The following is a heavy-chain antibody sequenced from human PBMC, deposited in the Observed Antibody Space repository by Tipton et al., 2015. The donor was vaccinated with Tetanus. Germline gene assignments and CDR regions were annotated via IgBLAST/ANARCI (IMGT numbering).Heavy chain of an antibody. CDR1: GDSVSSNTAA. Sequence: TLSLTCAISGDSVSSNTAAWNWIRQSPSRGLEWLGRTYYRSKWYNDYAVSVKSRIIINPDTSKDQFSLQLNSVTPEDTAVYYCGRDRGTTGTFDSWGQGTLVTVSS. J-gene: IGHJ4*02. D-gene: IGHD1-1*01. V-gene: IGHV6-1*01. CDR3: GRDRGTTGTFDS. CDR2: TYYRSKWYN.